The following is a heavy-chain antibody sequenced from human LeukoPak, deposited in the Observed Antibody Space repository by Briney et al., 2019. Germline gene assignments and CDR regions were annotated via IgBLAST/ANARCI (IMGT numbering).Heavy chain of an antibody. J-gene: IGHJ4*02. V-gene: IGHV1-69*06. CDR3: DYSGYDTYGYYFDY. Sequence: ASVKVSCKASGGTFSSYAISWVRQAPGQGLEWMGGIIPIFGTANYAQKFQGRVTITADKSTSTAYMELSSLRSEDTAVYYCDYSGYDTYGYYFDYWGQGTLVTVSS. CDR2: IIPIFGTA. CDR1: GGTFSSYA. D-gene: IGHD5-12*01.